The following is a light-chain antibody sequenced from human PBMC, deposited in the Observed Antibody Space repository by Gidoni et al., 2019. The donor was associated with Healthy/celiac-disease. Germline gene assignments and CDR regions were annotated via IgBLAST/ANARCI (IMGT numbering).Light chain of an antibody. CDR2: AAS. CDR1: QSISSY. J-gene: IGKJ3*01. CDR3: QQSYSTPFT. Sequence: DIQMTQSPSSLSASVGDRVTITCRASQSISSYLNWYQQKPGKAPKLLIYAASSLQSGVPSRFSGSGSRTDFTLTISSLQPEDFATYYCQQSYSTPFTFGPGTNLDIK. V-gene: IGKV1-39*01.